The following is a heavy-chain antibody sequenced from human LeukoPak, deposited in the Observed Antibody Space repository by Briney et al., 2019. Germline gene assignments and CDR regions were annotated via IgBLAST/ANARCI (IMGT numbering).Heavy chain of an antibody. V-gene: IGHV1-8*03. Sequence: GASVKVSCKASGYTFTSYDINWVRQATGQGVEWMGWMNPNSANTGYAQKFQGRVSFTRNTSISTAYMELSSLTSEDTAVYYCARGPNYSNDGGNYYYYMDVWGKGTTVTVSS. CDR3: ARGPNYSNDGGNYYYYMDV. J-gene: IGHJ6*03. CDR1: GYTFTSYD. D-gene: IGHD4-11*01. CDR2: MNPNSANT.